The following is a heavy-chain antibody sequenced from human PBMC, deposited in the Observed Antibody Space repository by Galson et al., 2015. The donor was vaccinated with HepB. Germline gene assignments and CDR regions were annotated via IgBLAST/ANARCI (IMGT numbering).Heavy chain of an antibody. V-gene: IGHV6-1*01. CDR1: GDSVSSNTAA. J-gene: IGHJ4*02. D-gene: IGHD3-9*01. Sequence: CAISGDSVSSNTAAWNWIRQSPSRGLEWLGRTYCRSKCYNDYALSVKSRITINADTSKNQFSLQLNSVTPEDTAVYYCARDPQTNYDVLTGHYSTAGFDCWGQGSLVTVSS. CDR2: TYCRSKCYN. CDR3: ARDPQTNYDVLTGHYSTAGFDC.